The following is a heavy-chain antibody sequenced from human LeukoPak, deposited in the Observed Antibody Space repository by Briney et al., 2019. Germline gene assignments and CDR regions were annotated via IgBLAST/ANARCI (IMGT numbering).Heavy chain of an antibody. J-gene: IGHJ4*02. D-gene: IGHD6-19*01. CDR3: ARLYSSGWAKEYYFDY. V-gene: IGHV4-59*01. Sequence: TSETLSLTCTVSGGSISSYYWSWIRRPPGKGLEWIGYIYYSGSTNYNPSLKSRVTISVDTSKNQFSLKLSSVTAADTAVYYCARLYSSGWAKEYYFDYWGQGTLVTVSS. CDR1: GGSISSYY. CDR2: IYYSGST.